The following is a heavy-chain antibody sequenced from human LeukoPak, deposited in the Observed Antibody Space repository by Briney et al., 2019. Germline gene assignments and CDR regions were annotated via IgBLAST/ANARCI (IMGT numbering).Heavy chain of an antibody. V-gene: IGHV1-2*02. J-gene: IGHJ6*03. D-gene: IGHD6-13*01. CDR1: GYTFTGYY. CDR2: INPNSGGT. Sequence: ASVKVSCKASGYTFTGYYMHWVRQAPGQGLEWMGWINPNSGGTNYAQKFQGRVTMTRDTSISTAYMELSRLRSDDTAVYYCATSIAAEGYYYYYMDVWGKGTTATVSS. CDR3: ATSIAAEGYYYYYMDV.